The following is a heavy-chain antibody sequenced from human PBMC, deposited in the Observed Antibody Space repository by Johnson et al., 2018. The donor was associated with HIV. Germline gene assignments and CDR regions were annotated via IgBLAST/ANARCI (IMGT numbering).Heavy chain of an antibody. CDR3: ARAGLTYTLDAFDI. CDR1: GFTFSSYG. V-gene: IGHV3-64*01. CDR2: ISSNGGSP. Sequence: VQLVESGGGVVQPGRSLRLSCAASGFTFSSYGMHWVRQAPGKGLEYVSAISSNGGSPYYANSVQGRFTISRDNSKNTLYLQMGSLRAEDMAVYYCARAGLTYTLDAFDIWGQGTMVTVSS. J-gene: IGHJ3*02. D-gene: IGHD3-16*01.